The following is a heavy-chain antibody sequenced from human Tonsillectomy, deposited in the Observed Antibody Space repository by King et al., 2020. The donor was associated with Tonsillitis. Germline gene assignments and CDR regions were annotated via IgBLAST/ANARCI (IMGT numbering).Heavy chain of an antibody. D-gene: IGHD2-15*01. CDR1: GFTVSSNY. J-gene: IGHJ4*02. Sequence: VQLVESGGGLIQPGGSLRLSCAASGFTVSSNYMSWVRQAPGKGLEWVSVIYSGGSTYYADSVKGRFTISRDNSKNTLYLQMNRLRAEDTAVYYCARGGGVHCSGGSCYPLLYFDYWGQGTLVTVSS. CDR2: IYSGGST. V-gene: IGHV3-53*01. CDR3: ARGGGVHCSGGSCYPLLYFDY.